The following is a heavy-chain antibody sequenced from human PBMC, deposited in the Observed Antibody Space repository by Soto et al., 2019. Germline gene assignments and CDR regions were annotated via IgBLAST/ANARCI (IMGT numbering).Heavy chain of an antibody. CDR2: ISGSGGST. CDR3: AKVDYGSGSYYLDP. J-gene: IGHJ5*02. V-gene: IGHV3-23*01. CDR1: GFTFSSYA. Sequence: GGSLRLSCAASGFTFSSYAMSWVRQAPGKGLEWVSAISGSGGSTYYADSVKGRFTISRDNSKNTLYLQMNSLRAEDTAVYYCAKVDYGSGSYYLDPWGQGTLVTVSS. D-gene: IGHD3-10*01.